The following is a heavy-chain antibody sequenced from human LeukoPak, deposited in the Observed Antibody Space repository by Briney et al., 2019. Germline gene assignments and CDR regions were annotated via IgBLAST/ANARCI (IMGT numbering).Heavy chain of an antibody. Sequence: SETLSLTCTVSGGSISGYYWSWIRQPPGKGLEWIGYIYYSGSTNYNPSLKSRVTISVDTSKNQFSLKLSSVTAADTAVYYCARGLGCSGGSCYRVRFDPWGQGTLVTVSS. CDR1: GGSISGYY. CDR2: IYYSGST. V-gene: IGHV4-59*01. CDR3: ARGLGCSGGSCYRVRFDP. J-gene: IGHJ5*02. D-gene: IGHD2-15*01.